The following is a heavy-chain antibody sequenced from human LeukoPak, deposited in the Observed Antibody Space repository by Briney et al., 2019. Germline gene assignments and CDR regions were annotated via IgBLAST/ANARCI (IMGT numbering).Heavy chain of an antibody. Sequence: GGSLRLSCAASGFTFSDYYMSWIRQAPGKGREGVSYISSSSSYTNYADSVKGRFTISRDNAKHSLYLQMNSLRAEDTAVYYCARDAVSLAAAGTSDYWGQGTLVTVSS. CDR2: ISSSSSYT. D-gene: IGHD6-13*01. CDR3: ARDAVSLAAAGTSDY. V-gene: IGHV3-11*05. J-gene: IGHJ4*02. CDR1: GFTFSDYY.